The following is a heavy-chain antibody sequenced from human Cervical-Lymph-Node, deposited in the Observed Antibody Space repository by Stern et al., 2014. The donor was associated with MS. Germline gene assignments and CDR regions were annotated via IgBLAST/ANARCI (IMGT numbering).Heavy chain of an antibody. Sequence: MQLVQSGGDLVQPGGSLRLSCAASGFTFSSHDMHWVRQATGKGLEWVSAIGSAGDTYYPGSVKGRFTISRENAKNSLYLQMNSLRAGDTAVYYCVRVGGNAYDIWGQGTVVTVSS. J-gene: IGHJ3*02. CDR2: IGSAGDT. CDR1: GFTFSSHD. CDR3: VRVGGNAYDI. D-gene: IGHD3-3*01. V-gene: IGHV3-13*01.